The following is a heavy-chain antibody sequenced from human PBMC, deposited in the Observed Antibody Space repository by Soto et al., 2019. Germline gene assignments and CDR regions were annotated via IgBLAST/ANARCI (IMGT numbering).Heavy chain of an antibody. CDR3: ARDRRYYDSSGYDWDAFDI. CDR1: GDTLTSYG. V-gene: IGHV1-18*01. D-gene: IGHD3-22*01. Sequence: ASVKVSCNASGDTLTSYGISWVRQAPGQGREWMGWISAYNGNTNYAQKLQGRVTMTTDTSTSTAYMELRSLRPDDTAVYYCARDRRYYDSSGYDWDAFDIWGQGTMVTVSS. J-gene: IGHJ3*02. CDR2: ISAYNGNT.